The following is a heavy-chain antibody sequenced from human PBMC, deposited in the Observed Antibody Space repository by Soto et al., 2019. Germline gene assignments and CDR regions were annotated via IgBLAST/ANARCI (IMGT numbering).Heavy chain of an antibody. CDR3: TRPAPFDY. D-gene: IGHD2-2*01. J-gene: IGHJ4*02. CDR1: GFTFNTYS. CDR2: VGSDGGAI. V-gene: IGHV3-48*02. Sequence: GGSLRLSCVASGFTFNTYSMNWVRQAPGKGLEWISYVGSDGGAIYYADSVKSRFTISRDNAKNSVYLQMNSLRDEYTAIYYCTRPAPFDYWGQGTLVIVSS.